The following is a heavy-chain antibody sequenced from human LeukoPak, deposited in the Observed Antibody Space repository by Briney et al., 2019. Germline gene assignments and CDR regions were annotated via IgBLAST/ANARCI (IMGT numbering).Heavy chain of an antibody. CDR2: IYYSGST. Sequence: SETLSLTCTVSGGSISSYYWSWIRQPPGKGLEWIGYIYYSGSTNYNPSLKSRVTISVDTSKNQFSLKLSSVTAADTAVYYCARVITMVRGVIGWFDPWGQGTLVTVSS. CDR3: ARVITMVRGVIGWFDP. V-gene: IGHV4-59*12. D-gene: IGHD3-10*01. CDR1: GGSISSYY. J-gene: IGHJ5*02.